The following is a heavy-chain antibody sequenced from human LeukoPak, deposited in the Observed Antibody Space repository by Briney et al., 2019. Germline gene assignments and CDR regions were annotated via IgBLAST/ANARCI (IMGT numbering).Heavy chain of an antibody. D-gene: IGHD3-10*01. Sequence: SETLSLTCTVSGGSISSSSYYWGWIRQPPGKGLEWIGSIYHSGSTYYNPSLKSRVTISVDTSKNQFSLKLSSVTAADTAVYYCARVGSGSYEKKCSFDYWGQGTLVTVSS. CDR1: GGSISSSSYY. CDR2: IYHSGST. J-gene: IGHJ4*02. CDR3: ARVGSGSYEKKCSFDY. V-gene: IGHV4-39*07.